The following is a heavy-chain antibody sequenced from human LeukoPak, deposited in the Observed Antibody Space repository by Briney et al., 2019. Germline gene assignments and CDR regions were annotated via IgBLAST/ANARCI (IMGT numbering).Heavy chain of an antibody. CDR2: ISSNGGST. V-gene: IGHV3-64*04. D-gene: IGHD2/OR15-2a*01. Sequence: GGSLRLSCSASGFTFSSYAMHWVRQAPGKGLEYVSAISSNGGSTYYADSVKGRFTISRDNSKNTLYLQMNSLRAEDTAVYYCARDPYFHYFDYWGQGTLVTVSS. CDR3: ARDPYFHYFDY. J-gene: IGHJ4*02. CDR1: GFTFSSYA.